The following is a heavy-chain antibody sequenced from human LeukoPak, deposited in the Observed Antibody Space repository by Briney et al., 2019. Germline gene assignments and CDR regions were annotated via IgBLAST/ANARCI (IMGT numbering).Heavy chain of an antibody. CDR1: GFTFNTYE. CDR2: ISSSGSTT. Sequence: GGSLRLSCAASGFTFNTYEMSWVRQTPGKGLEWVAYISSSGSTTYYADSVKGRFTISRDDAKNSLYLQMSSLKVEDTAIYYCAREGGSFFFEYWGQGTLVTVSS. J-gene: IGHJ4*02. D-gene: IGHD2-15*01. V-gene: IGHV3-48*03. CDR3: AREGGSFFFEY.